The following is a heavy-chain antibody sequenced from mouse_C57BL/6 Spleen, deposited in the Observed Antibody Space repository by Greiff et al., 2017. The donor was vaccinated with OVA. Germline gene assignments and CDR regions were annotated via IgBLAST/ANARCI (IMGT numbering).Heavy chain of an antibody. Sequence: EVKLVESGAELVRPGSSVKMSCKTSGYTFTSYGINWVKQRPGQGLEWIGYIYIGNGYTEYNEKFKGKATLTSDTSSSTAYMQLSSLTSEDSAIYFCARRITTVVAGAMDYWGQGTSVTVSS. CDR3: ARRITTVVAGAMDY. J-gene: IGHJ4*01. CDR2: IYIGNGYT. V-gene: IGHV1-58*01. CDR1: GYTFTSYG. D-gene: IGHD1-1*01.